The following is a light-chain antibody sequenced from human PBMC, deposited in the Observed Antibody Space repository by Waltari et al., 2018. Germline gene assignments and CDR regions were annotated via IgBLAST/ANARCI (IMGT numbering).Light chain of an antibody. CDR1: HNINSY. J-gene: IGKJ3*01. Sequence: TCRASHNINSYLNWYQQKPGRAPKLLIHGASSLHTGVPSRFSGSGSGTDFTLTISSLQPEDFATYYCQQGYSTRFTFGPGTIVDMK. CDR3: QQGYSTRFT. V-gene: IGKV1-39*01. CDR2: GAS.